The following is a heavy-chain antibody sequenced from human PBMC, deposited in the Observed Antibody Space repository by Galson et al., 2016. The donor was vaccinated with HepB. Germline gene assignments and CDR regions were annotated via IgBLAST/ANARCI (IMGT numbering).Heavy chain of an antibody. CDR3: ARFGYTYGMNIDY. V-gene: IGHV4-59*08. J-gene: IGHJ4*02. CDR2: IYYDGTT. D-gene: IGHD5-18*01. Sequence: SETLSLTCTVSGGSMSGYYWSWIRQSPGKGLEWIGFIYYDGTTNHDPSLRSRFTISIDTPKNQFSLRVRSVTAADTAVYYCARFGYTYGMNIDYWGQGTLVTVSS. CDR1: GGSMSGYY.